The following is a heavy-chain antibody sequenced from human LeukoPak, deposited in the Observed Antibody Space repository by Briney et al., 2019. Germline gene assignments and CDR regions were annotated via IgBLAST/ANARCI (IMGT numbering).Heavy chain of an antibody. V-gene: IGHV3-66*01. CDR2: IYSDGTT. J-gene: IGHJ4*02. D-gene: IGHD4-23*01. CDR1: GFTVITNY. Sequence: GGSLRLSCATSGFTVITNYVSWVRQAPGKGLEWVSVIYSDGTTYYADSVKGRFTISRDNSKNTLYLQMNSLRAEDTAVYYCARNFPTVVTSFDYWGQGTLDTVSS. CDR3: ARNFPTVVTSFDY.